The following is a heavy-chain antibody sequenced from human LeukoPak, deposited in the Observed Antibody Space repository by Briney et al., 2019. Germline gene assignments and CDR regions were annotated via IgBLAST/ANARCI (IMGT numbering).Heavy chain of an antibody. V-gene: IGHV3-48*03. D-gene: IGHD4-17*01. CDR3: ARARSTASYFDY. J-gene: IGHJ4*02. CDR1: GFTFDDYG. CDR2: ISSSGSTI. Sequence: GGSLRLSCAASGFTFDDYGMSWVRQAPGKGLEWVSYISSSGSTIYYADSVKGRFTISRDNAKNSLYLQMNSLRAEDTAVYYCARARSTASYFDYWGQGTLVTVSS.